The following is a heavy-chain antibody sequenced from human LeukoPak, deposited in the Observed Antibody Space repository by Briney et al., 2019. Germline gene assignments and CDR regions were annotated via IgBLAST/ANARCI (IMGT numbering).Heavy chain of an antibody. D-gene: IGHD3-22*01. CDR1: GYIFTSYD. CDR3: ARESDYYDSSGYYYHY. Sequence: ASVKVSCKASGYIFTSYDINWVRQATGQGLEWMGWMNPNSGNRAYAQKFQGRVTMTRNTSISTAYMELSSLRSEDTAVYYCARESDYYDSSGYYYHYWGQGTLVTVSS. J-gene: IGHJ4*02. V-gene: IGHV1-8*01. CDR2: MNPNSGNR.